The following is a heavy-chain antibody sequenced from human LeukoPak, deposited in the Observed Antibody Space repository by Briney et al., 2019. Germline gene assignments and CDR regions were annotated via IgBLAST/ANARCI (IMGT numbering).Heavy chain of an antibody. V-gene: IGHV3-23*01. CDR2: IDGSGVTT. CDR1: GFTFSIYA. CDR3: AKDTQRGSYGY. D-gene: IGHD1-26*01. Sequence: GGSLGLSCAASGFTFSIYAMSWVRQAPGKGLEWVSDIDGSGVTTYYADSVKGRFTISRDNSKNTLYLQMNSLRAEDTAVYYCAKDTQRGSYGYWGQGTLVTVSS. J-gene: IGHJ4*02.